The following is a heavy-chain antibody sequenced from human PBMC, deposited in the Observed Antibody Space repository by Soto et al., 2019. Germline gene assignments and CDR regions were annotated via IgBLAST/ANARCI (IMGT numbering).Heavy chain of an antibody. CDR3: ANTMVRGFPNWFDP. CDR2: ISGSGGST. Sequence: PGGSLRLSCGASGFTFSSYAMSWVRQAPGKGLEWVSAISGSGGSTYYADSVKGRFTISRDNSKNTLYLQMNSLRAEDTAVYYCANTMVRGFPNWFDPWGQGTLVTVS. J-gene: IGHJ5*02. V-gene: IGHV3-23*01. CDR1: GFTFSSYA. D-gene: IGHD3-10*01.